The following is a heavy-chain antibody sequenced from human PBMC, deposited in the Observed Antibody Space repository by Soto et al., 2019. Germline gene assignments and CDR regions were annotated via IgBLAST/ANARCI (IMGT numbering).Heavy chain of an antibody. CDR3: ARHSCSSTSCYPDAFDI. V-gene: IGHV3-7*01. CDR1: GFTFSSYW. J-gene: IGHJ3*02. Sequence: EVQLVESGGGLVQPGGSLRLSCAASGFTFSSYWMSWVRQAPGKGLEWVANIKQDGSEKHYVASVKGRFTISRDNAKNSLYLQMNSLRAEDTAVYYCARHSCSSTSCYPDAFDIWGQGTMVTVSA. D-gene: IGHD2-2*01. CDR2: IKQDGSEK.